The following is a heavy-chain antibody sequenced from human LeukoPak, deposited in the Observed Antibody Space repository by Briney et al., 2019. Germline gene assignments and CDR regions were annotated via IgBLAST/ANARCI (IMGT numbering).Heavy chain of an antibody. Sequence: SETLSLTCAVYGGSFSGYYWSWIRQPPGKGLEWIGEINHSGSTNYNPSLKSRVNISVDTSKNQFSLKLGSVTAADTAVYYCARGPTRRITMISFYMDVWGKGTTVTVSS. CDR3: ARGPTRRITMISFYMDV. CDR1: GGSFSGYY. J-gene: IGHJ6*03. CDR2: INHSGST. D-gene: IGHD3-22*01. V-gene: IGHV4-34*01.